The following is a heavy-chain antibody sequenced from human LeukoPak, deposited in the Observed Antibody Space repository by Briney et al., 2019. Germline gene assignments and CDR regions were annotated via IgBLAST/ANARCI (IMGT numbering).Heavy chain of an antibody. J-gene: IGHJ6*03. Sequence: SETLSLTCTVSGGSISSFFWSWIRQPPGKGLEWIGYIYSSGSTNYNPSLKSRVTMSVDTSKNQFSLRLSSVTAADTAVYYCARDIHYYYYYMDVWGKGTTVTVSS. CDR3: ARDIHYYYYYMDV. V-gene: IGHV4-59*01. CDR1: GGSISSFF. CDR2: IYSSGST.